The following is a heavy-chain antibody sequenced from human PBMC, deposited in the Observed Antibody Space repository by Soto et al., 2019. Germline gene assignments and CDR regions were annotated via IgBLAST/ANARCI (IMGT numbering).Heavy chain of an antibody. CDR1: GFTVSVNY. CDR2: IYSGGST. J-gene: IGHJ4*02. Sequence: RGSLVVSCAAYGFTVSVNYMCWVRQAPGKGLDWVSAIYSGGSTLYADSVRGRFTISRDNSKNTLYLQMNSLRAEGTAIYYCARASSRWGSAAAYWGQGTMVTVSS. CDR3: ARASSRWGSAAAY. V-gene: IGHV3-53*01. D-gene: IGHD7-27*01.